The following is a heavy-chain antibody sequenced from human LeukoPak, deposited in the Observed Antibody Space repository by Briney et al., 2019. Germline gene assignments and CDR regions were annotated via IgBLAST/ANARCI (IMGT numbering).Heavy chain of an antibody. V-gene: IGHV3-30*02. CDR2: IRYDGSNK. Sequence: GGSLRLSCAASGFTFSSYWMSWVRQAPGKGLEWVAFIRYDGSNKYYADSVKGRFTISRDNSKNTLYLQMNSLRAEDTAVYYCAKIFSPYYDFWSGYYYYYMDVWGKGTTVTVSS. CDR1: GFTFSSYW. D-gene: IGHD3-3*01. J-gene: IGHJ6*03. CDR3: AKIFSPYYDFWSGYYYYYMDV.